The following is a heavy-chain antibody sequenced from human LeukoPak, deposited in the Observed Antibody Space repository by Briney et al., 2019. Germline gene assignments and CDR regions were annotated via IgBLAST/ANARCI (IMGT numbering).Heavy chain of an antibody. CDR1: GLTFSSYA. CDR2: ISDGGDYT. V-gene: IGHV3-23*01. Sequence: PGGSLTLSCARSGLTFSSYAMSWVRQAPGEGREWVSVISDGGDYTSYADSVRGRLTISRDNSRNTLYLQMISLRPENTAVYYCAKDTSIGKYCTNGVCSPFDYWGQGTLVTVSS. CDR3: AKDTSIGKYCTNGVCSPFDY. D-gene: IGHD2-8*01. J-gene: IGHJ4*02.